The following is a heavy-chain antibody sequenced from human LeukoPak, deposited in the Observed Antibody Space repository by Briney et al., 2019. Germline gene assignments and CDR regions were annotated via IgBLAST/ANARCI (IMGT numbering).Heavy chain of an antibody. CDR3: ARARTDSSGYYRWGNYFDY. CDR1: GFTVSSNY. D-gene: IGHD3-22*01. Sequence: GGSLRLSCAASGFTVSSNYMSWVRQAPGKGLEWVSYISSSGSTIYYADSVKGRFTISRDNAKNSLYLQMNSLRAEDTAVYYCARARTDSSGYYRWGNYFDYWGQGTLVTVSS. V-gene: IGHV3-11*04. CDR2: ISSSGSTI. J-gene: IGHJ4*02.